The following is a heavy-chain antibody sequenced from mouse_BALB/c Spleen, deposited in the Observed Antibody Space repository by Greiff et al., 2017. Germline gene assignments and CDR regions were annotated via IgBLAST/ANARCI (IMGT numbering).Heavy chain of an antibody. J-gene: IGHJ4*01. V-gene: IGHV1-15*01. CDR2: IDPETGGT. D-gene: IGHD2-1*01. Sequence: QVQLQQSGAELVRPGASVTLSCKASGYTFTDYEMHWVKQTPVHGLEWIGAIDPETGGTAYNQKFKGKATLTADKSSSTAYMELRSLTSEDSAVYYCTSGNYGGDYWGQGTSVTVSS. CDR3: TSGNYGGDY. CDR1: GYTFTDYE.